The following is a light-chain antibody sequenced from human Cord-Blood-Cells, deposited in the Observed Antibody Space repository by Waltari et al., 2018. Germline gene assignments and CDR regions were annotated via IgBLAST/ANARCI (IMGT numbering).Light chain of an antibody. CDR3: QQRSN. CDR2: DAS. Sequence: DIVLTQSPATLSLSPGERATLSCRASQSVSSYLAWYQQKPGQAPRLLIYDASNRATGIPARFSGSESGTDFTLTISSLEPEDFAVYYCQQRSNFGPGTKVDIK. CDR1: QSVSSY. V-gene: IGKV3-11*01. J-gene: IGKJ3*01.